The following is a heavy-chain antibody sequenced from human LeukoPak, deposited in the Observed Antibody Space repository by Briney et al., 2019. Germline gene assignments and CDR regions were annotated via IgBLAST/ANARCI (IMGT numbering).Heavy chain of an antibody. V-gene: IGHV1-2*04. CDR3: ASDAYASRRFPLWFGSGRSSFDP. J-gene: IGHJ5*02. Sequence: ASVKVSCNASGYTITGYYMRWVRQAPGQGLEWMGCSNPNSGGTNYAQKFQGWVTMTRDTSISTAYMELSRLRSDETAVDYCASDAYASRRFPLWFGSGRSSFDPWGQGTLVTVSS. CDR2: SNPNSGGT. D-gene: IGHD3-10*01. CDR1: GYTITGYY.